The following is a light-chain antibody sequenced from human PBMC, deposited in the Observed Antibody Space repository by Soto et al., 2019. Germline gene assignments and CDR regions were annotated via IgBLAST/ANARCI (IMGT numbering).Light chain of an antibody. CDR2: EVS. J-gene: IGLJ1*01. Sequence: QSALTQPASVSASPGQTITISCTGTSSDVGSYNLVSWYQQHPGKAPKLMIYEVSKRPSGVSNRFSGSKSGNTASLTISGLQAEDEADYYCCSYAGSSTLLYVFGTGTKVT. V-gene: IGLV2-23*02. CDR1: SSDVGSYNL. CDR3: CSYAGSSTLLYV.